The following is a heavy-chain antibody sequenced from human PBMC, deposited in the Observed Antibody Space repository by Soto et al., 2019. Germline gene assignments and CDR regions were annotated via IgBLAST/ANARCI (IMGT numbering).Heavy chain of an antibody. CDR1: GFTFSSYG. CDR3: ARATGQWPDAFDI. V-gene: IGHV3-48*02. J-gene: IGHJ3*02. CDR2: ISSSGTTA. D-gene: IGHD6-19*01. Sequence: EVQLVESGGGLVQPGASLRLSCAASGFTFSSYGMNWVRQAPGKGLDWISYISSSGTTAYYADSVKGRFTVSRDNAKNSLHLQMNSLRDEDTAVYYCARATGQWPDAFDIWGQGTRATVSS.